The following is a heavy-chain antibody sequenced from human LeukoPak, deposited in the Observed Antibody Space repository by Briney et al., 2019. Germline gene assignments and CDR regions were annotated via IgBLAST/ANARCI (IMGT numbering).Heavy chain of an antibody. V-gene: IGHV3-30-3*01. CDR1: GFTFSSYA. CDR3: ARGEYYYDSSGYYY. J-gene: IGHJ4*02. Sequence: QPGGSLRLSCAASGFTFSSYAMHWVRQAPGKGLEWVAVISYDGSNKYYADSVKGRFTISRDNSKNTLYLQMNSLRAEDTAVYYCARGEYYYDSSGYYYWGQGTLVTVSS. CDR2: ISYDGSNK. D-gene: IGHD3-22*01.